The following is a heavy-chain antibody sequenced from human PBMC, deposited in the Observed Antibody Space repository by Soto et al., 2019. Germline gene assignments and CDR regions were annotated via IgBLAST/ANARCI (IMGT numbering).Heavy chain of an antibody. D-gene: IGHD5-12*01. V-gene: IGHV4-30-4*02. CDR3: ARGDGYNHYFDY. J-gene: IGHJ4*02. Sequence: PSETLSLTCTVSGGSISSGDYYWSWIRQPPGKGLEWIGSIYYSGSTYYNPSLKSRVTISVDTSKNQFSLKLSSVTAADTAVYYCARGDGYNHYFDYWGQGTLVTVSS. CDR2: IYYSGST. CDR1: GGSISSGDYY.